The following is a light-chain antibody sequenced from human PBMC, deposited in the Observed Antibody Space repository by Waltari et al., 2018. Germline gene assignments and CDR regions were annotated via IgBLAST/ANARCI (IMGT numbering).Light chain of an antibody. V-gene: IGKV1-12*01. CDR2: KAS. CDR1: QRIGSW. CDR3: LQSSSTPFT. Sequence: DIQMTQSPSSLSASVGDIVTITCRASQRIGSWLDWYQQKPGKAPKLMLYKASNLQSGVPSRFGGSGSGTDFTLTISSLQSEDFATYYCLQSSSTPFTFGQGTKIEIK. J-gene: IGKJ2*01.